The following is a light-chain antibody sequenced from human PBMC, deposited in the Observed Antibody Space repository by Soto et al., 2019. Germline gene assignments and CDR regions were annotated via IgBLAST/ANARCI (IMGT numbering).Light chain of an antibody. CDR3: QQYSNWTRT. J-gene: IGKJ1*01. Sequence: EIVMTQSPATLSVSPGERATLSCRAGQSISNNLAWYQQKPGQAPRLLIYGASTRATGIPARFTGSGSGTEFTLTISSQQSKDFAVYYCQQYSNWTRTFGQGTKVEIK. CDR2: GAS. CDR1: QSISNN. V-gene: IGKV3-15*01.